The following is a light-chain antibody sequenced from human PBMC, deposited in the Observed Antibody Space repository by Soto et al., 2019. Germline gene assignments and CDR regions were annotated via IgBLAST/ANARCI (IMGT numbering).Light chain of an antibody. J-gene: IGKJ1*01. V-gene: IGKV3-20*01. CDR3: QQYGSSTWT. Sequence: ERVMTQSPATLSVSPGERATLSCRASQSVSSNLAWYQQKPGQAPRLLIYGASSRATGIPDRFSGSVSRTDFTLTIRRLEPEDFAVYYCQQYGSSTWTFGQGTKVDIK. CDR2: GAS. CDR1: QSVSSN.